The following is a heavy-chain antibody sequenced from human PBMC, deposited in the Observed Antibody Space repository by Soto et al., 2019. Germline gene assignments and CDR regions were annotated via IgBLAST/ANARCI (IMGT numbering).Heavy chain of an antibody. J-gene: IGHJ4*02. CDR2: ISATGVTI. D-gene: IGHD1-26*01. CDR1: GFNFSDFY. CDR3: ASQLQGFRRKYYLHF. Sequence: QVQLVESGGALVKPGGSLRLSCAASGFNFSDFYISWIRQAPGKGLEWVSFISATGVTIYYAESVKGRFTISRDNAQKSLVLQMNSLRDEDTAIYYCASQLQGFRRKYYLHFWGQGTLVTVSS. V-gene: IGHV3-11*01.